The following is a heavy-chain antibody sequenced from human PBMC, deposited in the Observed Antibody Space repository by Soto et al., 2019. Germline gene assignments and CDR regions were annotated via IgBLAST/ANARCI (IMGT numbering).Heavy chain of an antibody. CDR3: AKSRITAPYYGMDV. D-gene: IGHD6-13*01. J-gene: IGHJ6*02. CDR1: GLTFSNYA. V-gene: IGHV3-23*01. CDR2: ISGSGGST. Sequence: GGSLRLSCAASGLTFSNYAMNWVRQAPGKGLERVSGISGSGGSTYYADSVKGRFTISRDNSKNTLYLQMNSLRAEDTAVYYCAKSRITAPYYGMDVWGQGTTVTVSS.